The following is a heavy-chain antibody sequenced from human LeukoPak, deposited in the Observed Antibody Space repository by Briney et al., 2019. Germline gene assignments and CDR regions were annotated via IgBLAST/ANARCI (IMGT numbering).Heavy chain of an antibody. V-gene: IGHV4-30-4*01. CDR2: IYYSGTT. D-gene: IGHD1-26*01. CDR3: ARDLTGSYYGYFDP. Sequence: SETLSLTCTVPGHSISSGDYYWSWIRQPPGKGLEWIGYIYYSGTTYYNPSLKSRVVMSVDTSKNHFSLRLNSVSAADTAVYYCARDLTGSYYGYFDPWGQGTLVTVSS. CDR1: GHSISSGDYY. J-gene: IGHJ5*02.